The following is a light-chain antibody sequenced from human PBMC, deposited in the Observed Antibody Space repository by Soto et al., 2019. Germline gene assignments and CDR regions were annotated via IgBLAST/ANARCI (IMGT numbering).Light chain of an antibody. CDR2: WAS. CDR1: QSFLYSSNNKNY. V-gene: IGKV4-1*01. CDR3: QQYYSTRT. Sequence: DIVMTQSPDSLAVSLGERATINCKSSQSFLYSSNNKNYLAWYQQKPGQPPKLLIYWASTRESGVPDRFSGSGSGTDFTLTISSLQAEDVAVYYCQQYYSTRTFGQGTKVE. J-gene: IGKJ1*01.